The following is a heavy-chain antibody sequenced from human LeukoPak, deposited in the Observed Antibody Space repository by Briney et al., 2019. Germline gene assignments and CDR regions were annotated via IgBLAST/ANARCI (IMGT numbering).Heavy chain of an antibody. CDR1: GFTFSSNA. CDR3: AKVVLLLTASDAFDF. Sequence: GGSLRLSCAASGFTFSSNAMSWVRQAPGKGLEWVSTISGTYGSTYYAGSVKCRFTISRDNFKNTVFLRMNSLRAEDTAVYYCAKVVLLLTASDAFDFWGQGTKVTVSS. J-gene: IGHJ3*01. CDR2: ISGTYGST. D-gene: IGHD2-21*02. V-gene: IGHV3-23*01.